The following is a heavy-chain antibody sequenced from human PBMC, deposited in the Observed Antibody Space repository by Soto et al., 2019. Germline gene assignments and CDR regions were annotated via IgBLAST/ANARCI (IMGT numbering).Heavy chain of an antibody. D-gene: IGHD6-6*01. J-gene: IGHJ6*02. CDR1: GFTFSSYS. CDR2: ISSSSSYI. V-gene: IGHV3-21*01. CDR3: ARATRIAAGPITFMDV. Sequence: GGSLRLSCAASGFTFSSYSMNWVRQAPGKGLEWVSSISSSSSYIYYADSVKGRFTISRDNAKNSLYLQMNSLRAEDTAVYYCARATRIAAGPITFMDVWGQGTTVTVSS.